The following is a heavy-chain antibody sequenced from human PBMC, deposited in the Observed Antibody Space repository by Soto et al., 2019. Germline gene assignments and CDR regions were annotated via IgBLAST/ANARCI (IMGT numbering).Heavy chain of an antibody. J-gene: IGHJ5*02. CDR1: GGSISDYY. V-gene: IGHV4-59*01. CDR3: ARGTPYHRNDDWFDT. Sequence: SETLSLTCTVSGGSISDYYWDWIRQPPGKGLEWIGFIHYTGNTNYNPSLKSRVAISVDTSKNQFSVKLTSVTAADTAVYYCARGTPYHRNDDWFDTWGQGTLVTVSS. CDR2: IHYTGNT.